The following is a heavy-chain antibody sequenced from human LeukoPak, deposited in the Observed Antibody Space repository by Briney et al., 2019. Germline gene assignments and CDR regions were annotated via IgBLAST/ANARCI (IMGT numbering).Heavy chain of an antibody. CDR3: ATGGILRSFTPLLQH. Sequence: ASVKVSCKVSGYTLTELSMHWVRQAPGKGLEWMGGFDPEDGETIYAQKFQGRVTMTEDTSTDTAYMELSSLRSEDTAVYYCATGGILRSFTPLLQHWGQGTLVTVSS. CDR1: GYTLTELS. J-gene: IGHJ1*01. D-gene: IGHD1-26*01. V-gene: IGHV1-24*01. CDR2: FDPEDGET.